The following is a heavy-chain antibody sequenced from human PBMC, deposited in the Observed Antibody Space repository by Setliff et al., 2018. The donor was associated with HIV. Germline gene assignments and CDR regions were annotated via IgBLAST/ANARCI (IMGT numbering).Heavy chain of an antibody. J-gene: IGHJ5*02. CDR2: INYSGIT. Sequence: SETLSLTCSISGGSITSHYWNWIRQPPGKGLEWIGSINYSGITNYNPSLRGRVSISVDTSKSQISLRLNSVSATDTAVCYCARDPGGLYCTSSSCQGGCFDPWGQGALVTVSS. CDR3: ARDPGGLYCTSSSCQGGCFDP. D-gene: IGHD2-2*01. CDR1: GGSITSHY. V-gene: IGHV4-59*11.